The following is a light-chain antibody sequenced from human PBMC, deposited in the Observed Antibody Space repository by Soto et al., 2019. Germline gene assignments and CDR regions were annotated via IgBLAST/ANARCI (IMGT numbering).Light chain of an antibody. V-gene: IGKV3-11*01. Sequence: EIVLTQSPATLSLSPGERATLSCRASQSVSSYLAWYQQKPGQAPRLLIYDASNRATGIPARFSGSGSGTDFTLTISSLEPEDFAVYYCQKYGTSPPYTFGQGTKLEI. J-gene: IGKJ2*01. CDR3: QKYGTSPPYT. CDR1: QSVSSY. CDR2: DAS.